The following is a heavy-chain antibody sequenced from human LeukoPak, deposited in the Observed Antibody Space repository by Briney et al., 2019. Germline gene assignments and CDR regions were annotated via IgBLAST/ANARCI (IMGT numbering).Heavy chain of an antibody. D-gene: IGHD3-22*01. Sequence: GGCLRLSCAASGFTFSSYWMNWVRQAPGKGLEWVANIKHDGSDKYYVDSVKGRFTISRDNAKNSLYLQMNSLRAEDTAVYYCAKCDSSGYYTTYYFDYWGQGTLVTVSS. CDR1: GFTFSSYW. CDR2: IKHDGSDK. J-gene: IGHJ4*02. CDR3: AKCDSSGYYTTYYFDY. V-gene: IGHV3-7*02.